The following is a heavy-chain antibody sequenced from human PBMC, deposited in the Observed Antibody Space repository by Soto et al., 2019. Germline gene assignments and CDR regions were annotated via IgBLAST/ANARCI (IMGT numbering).Heavy chain of an antibody. Sequence: GGSLRLSCEASGFSFSSYSMNWVRQAPGRGLEWVSSITSTSNYIYYEDSVRGRFTISRDNAKSSLYLQMNSLRAEDTAVYYCARGPQWNTSPSTNWGLGTLVTVSS. CDR3: ARGPQWNTSPSTN. V-gene: IGHV3-21*06. J-gene: IGHJ4*02. D-gene: IGHD1-1*01. CDR1: GFSFSSYS. CDR2: ITSTSNYI.